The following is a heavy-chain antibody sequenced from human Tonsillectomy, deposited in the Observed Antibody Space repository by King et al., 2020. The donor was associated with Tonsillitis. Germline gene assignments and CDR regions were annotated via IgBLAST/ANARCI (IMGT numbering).Heavy chain of an antibody. CDR2: IYDSGRT. D-gene: IGHD5-18*01. CDR1: GGSISSHY. V-gene: IGHV4-59*08. Sequence: QMQLQESGPGLVKPSETLSLTCTVSGGSISSHYWNWIRQPPGKGLEWIGYIYDSGRTKYNPSLKSRVTISVDTSKKQFSLRLKSVTAAETAVYYCVRLVETGREGWYFDLWGRGTLVTVSS. J-gene: IGHJ2*01. CDR3: VRLVETGREGWYFDL.